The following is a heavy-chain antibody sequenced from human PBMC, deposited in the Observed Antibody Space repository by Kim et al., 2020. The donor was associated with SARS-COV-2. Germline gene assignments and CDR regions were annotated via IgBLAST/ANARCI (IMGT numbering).Heavy chain of an antibody. V-gene: IGHV4-59*01. CDR1: GGSISLYY. J-gene: IGHJ4*01. CDR3: ARVGGYCSGANCYSFDY. Sequence: SETRSFTCTVSGGSISLYYWSWIRQPPGKGLEWIGYIHYTGSTDYNPSLKSRVTISLDTSKKQFSLKLTSVTAADTAVYYFARVGGYCSGANCYSFDYWG. CDR2: IHYTGST. D-gene: IGHD2-15*01.